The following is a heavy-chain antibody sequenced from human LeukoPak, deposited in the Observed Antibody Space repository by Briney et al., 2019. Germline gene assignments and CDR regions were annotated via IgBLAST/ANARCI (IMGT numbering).Heavy chain of an antibody. CDR1: GGSITSGSYY. J-gene: IGHJ3*02. D-gene: IGHD3-10*01. CDR2: IYSGGST. V-gene: IGHV4-61*02. CDR3: ARYREVRGAIGAFDI. Sequence: KPSETLSLTCTVSGGSITSGSYYWSWIRQPSEQGLEWIGRIYSGGSTNYNPSLKSRVAISLDTSKNQFSLKLDSVTAADTAVYYYARYREVRGAIGAFDIWGQGTLVTVSS.